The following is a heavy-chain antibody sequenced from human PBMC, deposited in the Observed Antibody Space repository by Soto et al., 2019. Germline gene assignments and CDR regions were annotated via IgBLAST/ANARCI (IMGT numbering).Heavy chain of an antibody. CDR2: FDPEDGET. Sequence: ASVKVSCKASGYTFNNYGIAWVRQAPGQGLEWMGGFDPEDGETIYAQKFQGRVTMTEDTSTDTAYMELSSLRSEDTAVYYCASPMTGSWYFPFDYWGQGTLVTVSS. CDR1: GYTFNNYG. D-gene: IGHD6-13*01. J-gene: IGHJ4*02. CDR3: ASPMTGSWYFPFDY. V-gene: IGHV1-24*01.